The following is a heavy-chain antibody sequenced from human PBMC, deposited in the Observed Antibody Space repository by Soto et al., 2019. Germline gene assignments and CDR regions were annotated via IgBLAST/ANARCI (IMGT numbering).Heavy chain of an antibody. V-gene: IGHV3-21*01. CDR3: AREDSSGYYPFDY. CDR2: ISSSSSYI. D-gene: IGHD3-22*01. J-gene: IGHJ4*02. Sequence: PGGSLRLSCACSGFTFRSYSMNWFRQAPGKGLEWVSSISSSSSYIYYADSVKGRFTISRDNAKNSLYLQMNSLRAEDTAVYYCAREDSSGYYPFDYWGQGTLVTVSS. CDR1: GFTFRSYS.